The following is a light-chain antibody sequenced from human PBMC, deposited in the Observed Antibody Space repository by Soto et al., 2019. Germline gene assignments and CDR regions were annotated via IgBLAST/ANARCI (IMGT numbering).Light chain of an antibody. J-gene: IGKJ2*01. Sequence: DVQMAQSPFSLSASVGDTVTIACRAGRNIGVHLNWLQQKPGKAPKSLIYGASTLQIGTPSRFSGRGSGTDFTLTITGLQSDDFGTYYCLQSENAPHTFGQGTKVEIK. CDR2: GAS. CDR3: LQSENAPHT. CDR1: RNIGVH. V-gene: IGKV1-39*01.